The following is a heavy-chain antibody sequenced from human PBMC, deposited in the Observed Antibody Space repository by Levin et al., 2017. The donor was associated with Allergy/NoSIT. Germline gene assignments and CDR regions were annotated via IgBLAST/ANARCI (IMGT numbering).Heavy chain of an antibody. D-gene: IGHD1-26*01. V-gene: IGHV3-9*01. CDR1: GFTFDDYA. Sequence: HAGGSLRLSCAASGFTFDDYAMHWVRQAPGKGLEWVSGINWNGNSIGYADSVKGRFTISRDNAKNSLYLQMNSLRAEDTAFYYCAKATFSGRYYVTALEYWGQGILVTVSS. CDR2: INWNGNSI. J-gene: IGHJ4*02. CDR3: AKATFSGRYYVTALEY.